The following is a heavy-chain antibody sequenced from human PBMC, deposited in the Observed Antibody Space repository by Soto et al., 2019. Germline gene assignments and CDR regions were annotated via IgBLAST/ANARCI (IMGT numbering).Heavy chain of an antibody. CDR3: ARWNLKITMVRGVIIHNWFDP. CDR1: GGSISSYY. D-gene: IGHD3-10*01. CDR2: IYYSGST. J-gene: IGHJ5*02. V-gene: IGHV4-59*12. Sequence: PSETLSLTCTVSGGSISSYYWGWIRQPPGKGLEWIGYIYYSGSTNYNPSLKSRVTISVDTSKNQFSLKLSSVTAADTAVYYCARWNLKITMVRGVIIHNWFDPWGQGTLVTVSS.